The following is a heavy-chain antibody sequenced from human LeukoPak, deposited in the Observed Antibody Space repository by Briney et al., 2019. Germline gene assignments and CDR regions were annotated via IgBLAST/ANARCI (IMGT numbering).Heavy chain of an antibody. Sequence: GGSLRLSCATSGFIFDDYAMHWVRQPPGRGLEWVARISWNSDTIAYAESVRGRFTISRDNARKSLYLHMDSLTTEDTAFYYCARNRNLGGVTWHYFDYWGQGTLVTVSS. CDR3: ARNRNLGGVTWHYFDY. CDR2: ISWNSDTI. CDR1: GFIFDDYA. V-gene: IGHV3-9*01. D-gene: IGHD1-1*01. J-gene: IGHJ4*02.